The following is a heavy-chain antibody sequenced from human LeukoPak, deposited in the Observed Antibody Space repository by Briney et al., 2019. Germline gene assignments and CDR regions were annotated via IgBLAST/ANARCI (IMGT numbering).Heavy chain of an antibody. Sequence: GGSLRLSCAASGLTFSSYWMSWVRQAPGKGLEWVANIKQDGSEKYYVDSVKGRFTISRDNAKNSLYLQMNSLRAEDTSVYYCARDGELRGFDYWGQGTLVTVSS. J-gene: IGHJ4*02. CDR2: IKQDGSEK. CDR3: ARDGELRGFDY. CDR1: GLTFSSYW. D-gene: IGHD1-7*01. V-gene: IGHV3-7*01.